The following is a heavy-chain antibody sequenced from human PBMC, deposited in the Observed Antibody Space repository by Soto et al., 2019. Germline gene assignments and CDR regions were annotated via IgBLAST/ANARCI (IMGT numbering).Heavy chain of an antibody. Sequence: SVKVSCKASGGTFSSYAISWVRQAPGQGLEWMGGTIPIFGTANYAQKFQGRVTITADESTSTAYMELSSLRSEDTAVYYCAGGVVIYYYGMDVWGQGTTVTVSS. CDR1: GGTFSSYA. J-gene: IGHJ6*02. CDR2: TIPIFGTA. CDR3: AGGVVIYYYGMDV. D-gene: IGHD3-22*01. V-gene: IGHV1-69*13.